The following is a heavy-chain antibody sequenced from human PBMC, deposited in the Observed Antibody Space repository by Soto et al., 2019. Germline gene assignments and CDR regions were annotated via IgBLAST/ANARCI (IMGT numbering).Heavy chain of an antibody. CDR2: TSAGSVSI. Sequence: GGSLRLSCAAPGFTFSSYAMYWVRQAPGKGLEWVSATSAGSVSIYYADSVKGRFTISRDNSKNTLYLQMNSLRAEDTAVYYCAKGRPGLLDYWGQGTQVTVSS. CDR1: GFTFSSYA. CDR3: AKGRPGLLDY. V-gene: IGHV3-23*01. J-gene: IGHJ4*02.